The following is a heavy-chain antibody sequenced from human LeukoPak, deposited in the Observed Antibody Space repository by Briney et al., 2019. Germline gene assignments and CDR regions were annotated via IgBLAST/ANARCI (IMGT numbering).Heavy chain of an antibody. D-gene: IGHD6-13*01. Sequence: SETLSLTCAVYGGSFSGYYWSWIRQPPGKGLEWIGEINHSGSTNYNPSLKSRVTISVDTSKNQFSLKLSSVTAADTAVYYCASASGRPTSSQARGIAAAGTPFDYWGQGTLVTVSS. CDR3: ASASGRPTSSQARGIAAAGTPFDY. CDR2: INHSGST. CDR1: GGSFSGYY. J-gene: IGHJ4*02. V-gene: IGHV4-34*01.